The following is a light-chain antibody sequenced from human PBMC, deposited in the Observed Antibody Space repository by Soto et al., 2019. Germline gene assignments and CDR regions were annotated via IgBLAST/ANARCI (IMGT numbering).Light chain of an antibody. V-gene: IGKV3-20*01. CDR3: QQYGRSPYS. CDR1: QSVSSNY. J-gene: IGKJ2*01. Sequence: EIVLTQSPGTLSLSLGERVTLSCRASQSVSSNYLAWYQQKAGQAPRLLIDGVSSRATGIPHRFTGSGAGRDFTLTISRLEPEDFAVYYCQQYGRSPYSFGQGTKLELK. CDR2: GVS.